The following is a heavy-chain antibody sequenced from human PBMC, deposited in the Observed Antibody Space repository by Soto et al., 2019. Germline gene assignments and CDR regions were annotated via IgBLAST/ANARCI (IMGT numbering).Heavy chain of an antibody. D-gene: IGHD3-10*01. CDR3: ARHYTYYYGSGDRGYFDY. J-gene: IGHJ4*02. CDR2: IYYTGST. CDR1: DGSISSSSYY. V-gene: IGHV4-39*01. Sequence: QLQLRESGPGLVKPSETLSLTCTVSDGSISSSSYYWGWVRQPPGTGLEWIGTIYYTGSTYFNPSLKSRVSISVDTSKNQFSLKMSSVTAADTAVYYCARHYTYYYGSGDRGYFDYWGQGTLVTVSS.